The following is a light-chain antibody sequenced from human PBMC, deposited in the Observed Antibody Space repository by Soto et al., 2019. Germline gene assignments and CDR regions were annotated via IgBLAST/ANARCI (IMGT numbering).Light chain of an antibody. CDR2: DAS. Sequence: DIQMTQSTYTLSASAGDTVTITCRASQSISTFLAWYQQKPGKAPKLLIFDASSLKSGVPSRFSGSGSGTEFTLTISSLQPEDFATYYCQQANSFPITFGQGTLLEVK. J-gene: IGKJ5*01. CDR3: QQANSFPIT. V-gene: IGKV1-5*01. CDR1: QSISTF.